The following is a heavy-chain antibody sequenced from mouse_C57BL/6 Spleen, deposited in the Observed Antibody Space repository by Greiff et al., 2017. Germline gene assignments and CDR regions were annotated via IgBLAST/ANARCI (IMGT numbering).Heavy chain of an antibody. V-gene: IGHV14-4*01. CDR1: GFNIKDDY. CDR2: IDPENGDT. D-gene: IGHD2-4*01. CDR3: TTRDYADY. J-gene: IGHJ2*01. Sequence: VQLQQSGAELVRPGASVKLSCTASGFNIKDDYMHWVKQRPEQGLEWIGWIDPENGDTAYASKFQGKATITADTSSNTAYLQLSRLTSEDTAVYYCTTRDYADYWGQGTTLTVSS.